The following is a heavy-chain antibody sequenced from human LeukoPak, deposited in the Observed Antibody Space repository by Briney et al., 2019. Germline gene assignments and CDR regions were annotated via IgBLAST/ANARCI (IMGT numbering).Heavy chain of an antibody. CDR2: IYYSGST. D-gene: IGHD3-22*01. J-gene: IGHJ5*02. CDR1: GGSISSYY. CDR3: ARLAYYDSSGYS. V-gene: IGHV4-59*08. Sequence: PSETLSLTCTVSGGSISSYYWSWIRQPPGKGLEWIGYIYYSGSTNYNPSLKSRVTISVDTSKNQFSLKLSSVTAADTAVYYCARLAYYDSSGYSWGQGTLVTVSS.